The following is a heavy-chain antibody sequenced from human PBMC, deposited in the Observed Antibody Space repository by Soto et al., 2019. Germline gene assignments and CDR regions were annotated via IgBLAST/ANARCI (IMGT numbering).Heavy chain of an antibody. CDR1: GFFFSTYS. Sequence: PGGSLRLSCAASGFFFSTYSMNWVRQAPGKGLEWVAMVSYDGSTNSYADSVKGRFTIFRANSNNTMYMQMNSLRSEDAAVYYCARGGYSGYALDYWGQGTPVTVSS. D-gene: IGHD5-12*01. J-gene: IGHJ4*02. CDR2: VSYDGSTN. CDR3: ARGGYSGYALDY. V-gene: IGHV3-30-3*01.